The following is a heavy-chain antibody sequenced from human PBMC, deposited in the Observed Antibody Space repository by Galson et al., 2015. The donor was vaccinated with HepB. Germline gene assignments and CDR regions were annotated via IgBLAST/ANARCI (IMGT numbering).Heavy chain of an antibody. Sequence: LSLTCAVSGGSISSNNWWSWVRQSPGKGLECIGEIYHGGSTSYNPSLKSRVTISVDNSKNQFSLKLSSVTAADTAVYYCARFREGGGWLDYWGQGILVTVSS. D-gene: IGHD6-19*01. V-gene: IGHV4-4*02. CDR1: GGSISSNNW. CDR3: ARFREGGGWLDY. J-gene: IGHJ4*02. CDR2: IYHGGST.